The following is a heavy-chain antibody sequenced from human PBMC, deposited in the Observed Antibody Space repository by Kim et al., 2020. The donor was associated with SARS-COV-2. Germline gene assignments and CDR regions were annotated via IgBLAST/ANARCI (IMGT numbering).Heavy chain of an antibody. V-gene: IGHV6-1*01. J-gene: IGHJ3*02. Sequence: DYAVSVKSRITINPDTSKNQFSLQLNSVTPEDTAVYYCARDLAQNDAFDIWGQGTMVTVSS. D-gene: IGHD3-3*02. CDR3: ARDLAQNDAFDI.